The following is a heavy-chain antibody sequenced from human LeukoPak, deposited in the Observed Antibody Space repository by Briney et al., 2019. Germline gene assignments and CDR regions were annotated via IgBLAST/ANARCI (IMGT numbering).Heavy chain of an antibody. D-gene: IGHD3-9*01. CDR2: MNPNSGNT. Sequence: ASVKVSCKASGYTFNSYDINWARQATGQGLEWMGWMNPNSGNTGYAQKFLGRVTITRDPSISTAYMELSSLRSEDTAIYYCARLTRSSYFDYWGQGTLVTVSS. V-gene: IGHV1-8*03. CDR1: GYTFNSYD. CDR3: ARLTRSSYFDY. J-gene: IGHJ4*02.